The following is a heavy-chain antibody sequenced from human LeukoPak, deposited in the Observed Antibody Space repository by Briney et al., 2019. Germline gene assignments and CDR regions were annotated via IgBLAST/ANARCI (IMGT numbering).Heavy chain of an antibody. CDR1: EFDFSSHA. Sequence: PGGSLRLSCAASEFDFSSHAMTWDRQAPGKGLEWVSAISISGSKTYYADSVKGRFTISRDNFENTLYLQMNSLRAEDTAVYYCANEIRPNDYWGQGTQVTVSS. V-gene: IGHV3-23*01. J-gene: IGHJ4*02. CDR3: ANEIRPNDY. D-gene: IGHD4-17*01. CDR2: ISISGSKT.